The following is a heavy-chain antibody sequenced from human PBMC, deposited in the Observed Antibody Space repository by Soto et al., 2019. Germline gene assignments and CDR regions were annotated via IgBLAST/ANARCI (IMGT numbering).Heavy chain of an antibody. Sequence: GASVKVSCKASGGTFSSYAISWVRQAPGQGLEWMGGIIPIFGTANYAQKFQGRVTITADESTSTAYMELSSLRSEDTAVYYCASRYCSSTSCYRGYYYYGMDVWGQGTTVTSP. V-gene: IGHV1-69*13. CDR2: IIPIFGTA. J-gene: IGHJ6*02. CDR1: GGTFSSYA. CDR3: ASRYCSSTSCYRGYYYYGMDV. D-gene: IGHD2-2*02.